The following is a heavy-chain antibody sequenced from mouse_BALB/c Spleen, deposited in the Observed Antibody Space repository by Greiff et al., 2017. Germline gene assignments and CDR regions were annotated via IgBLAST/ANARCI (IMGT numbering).Heavy chain of an antibody. Sequence: QVQLQQSGPGLVQPSQSLSITCTVSGFSLTSYGVPWVRQSPGKGLEWLGVIWSGGSTDYNAAFISRLSISKNNSKSQVFIKMNSLQANDTAIYYCARNGNYRGAMDYWGQGTSVTVSS. V-gene: IGHV2-2*02. CDR1: GFSLTSYG. CDR3: ARNGNYRGAMDY. D-gene: IGHD2-1*01. CDR2: IWSGGST. J-gene: IGHJ4*01.